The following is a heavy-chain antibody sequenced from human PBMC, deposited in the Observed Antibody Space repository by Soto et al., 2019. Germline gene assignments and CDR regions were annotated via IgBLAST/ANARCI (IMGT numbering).Heavy chain of an antibody. D-gene: IGHD1-26*01. V-gene: IGHV2-5*02. Sequence: QITLRESGPTVVKPTQTLTLTCTFSGFSLSADGMSVGWIRQPPGKALEWLALIYWDDDQRLSPSLQSRLTLTKDTSKNQVVLSLSNVDAVDTATYYCGHGSEWELLRGAFDYWGQGTLVTVSS. CDR2: IYWDDDQ. CDR1: GFSLSADGMS. J-gene: IGHJ4*02. CDR3: GHGSEWELLRGAFDY.